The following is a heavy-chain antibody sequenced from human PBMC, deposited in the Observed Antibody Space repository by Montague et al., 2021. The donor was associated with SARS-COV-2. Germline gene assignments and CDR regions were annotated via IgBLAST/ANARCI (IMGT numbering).Heavy chain of an antibody. CDR2: IYYSGST. D-gene: IGHD3-3*01. V-gene: IGHV4-61*01. CDR3: ARDPWHITIFGVVTRYGMDV. CDR1: GGSVSSGSYY. Sequence: SETLSLTCTVSGGSVSSGSYYWSWIRQPPGKGLEWIGYIYYSGSTNYNPSLKSRVTISVDTSKNQFSLKLSSVTAADTAVYYCARDPWHITIFGVVTRYGMDVWGQGTMVTVSS. J-gene: IGHJ6*02.